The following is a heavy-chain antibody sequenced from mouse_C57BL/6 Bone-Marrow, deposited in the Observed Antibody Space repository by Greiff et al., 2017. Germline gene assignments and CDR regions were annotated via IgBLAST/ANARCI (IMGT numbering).Heavy chain of an antibody. CDR1: GFTFSDYG. CDR2: ISSGSSTI. D-gene: IGHD1-1*01. V-gene: IGHV5-17*01. J-gene: IGHJ4*01. CDR3: ARLYGSLLYYAMDY. Sequence: DVKLVESGGGLVKPGGSLKLSCAASGFTFSDYGMHWVRQAPEKGLEWVAYISSGSSTIYYADTVKGRFTISRDNAKNTLFLQMTSLRSEDTAMYYCARLYGSLLYYAMDYWGQGTSVTVSS.